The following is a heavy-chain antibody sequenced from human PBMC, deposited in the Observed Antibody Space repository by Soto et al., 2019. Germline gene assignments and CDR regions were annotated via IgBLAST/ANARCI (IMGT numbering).Heavy chain of an antibody. D-gene: IGHD3-3*01. J-gene: IGHJ6*02. CDR2: ISAYNGNT. CDR3: ARLYYDFWSGYDVALHLSSYYDGMAY. Sequence: QVQLVQSGAEVKKPGASVKVSCKASGYTFTSYGISWVRQAPGQGIEWMGWISAYNGNTNFLQKLQGRVTMTTDTSTNTVYMELMRLRSDDTAVDYCARLYYDFWSGYDVALHLSSYYDGMAYWGQGTTVTVSS. V-gene: IGHV1-18*04. CDR1: GYTFTSYG.